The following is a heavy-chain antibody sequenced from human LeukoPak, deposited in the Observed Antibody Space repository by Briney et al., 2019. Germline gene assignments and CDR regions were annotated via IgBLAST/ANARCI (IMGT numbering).Heavy chain of an antibody. Sequence: PGGSLRLSCAASGFTFSDYYMSWIRQAPGKGLEWVLYISSSGSTIYYADSVKGRFTISRDNAKNSLYLQMNSLRAEDTAVYYCAAKGYSYGYVFDYWGQGTLVTVSS. D-gene: IGHD5-18*01. CDR3: AAKGYSYGYVFDY. CDR2: ISSSGSTI. V-gene: IGHV3-11*01. CDR1: GFTFSDYY. J-gene: IGHJ4*02.